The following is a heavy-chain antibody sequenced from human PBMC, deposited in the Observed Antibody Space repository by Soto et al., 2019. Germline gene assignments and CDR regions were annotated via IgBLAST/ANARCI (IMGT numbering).Heavy chain of an antibody. Sequence: PGGSLRLSCAASGFNFNTFAMSWIRQAPGKGLEWVSHISSSGDSRDYADSVRGRFTISRDNSKNVLFLQMNSLRADDTATYYCAKDPPSPWTADWVDLWGKGTLVTVSS. J-gene: IGHJ5*02. V-gene: IGHV3-23*01. D-gene: IGHD5-12*01. CDR3: AKDPPSPWTADWVDL. CDR1: GFNFNTFA. CDR2: ISSSGDSR.